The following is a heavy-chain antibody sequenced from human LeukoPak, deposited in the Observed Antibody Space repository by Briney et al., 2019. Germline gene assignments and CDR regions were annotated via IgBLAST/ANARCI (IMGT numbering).Heavy chain of an antibody. CDR3: ARGRRAYYYYGMDV. Sequence: SETLSLTCAVYGGSFSGYYGSWIRQPPGKGLEWIGEINHSGSTNYNPSLKSRVTISVDTSKNQFSLKLSSVTAADTAVYYCARGRRAYYYYGMDVWGQGTTVTVSS. CDR1: GGSFSGYY. CDR2: INHSGST. J-gene: IGHJ6*02. V-gene: IGHV4-34*01.